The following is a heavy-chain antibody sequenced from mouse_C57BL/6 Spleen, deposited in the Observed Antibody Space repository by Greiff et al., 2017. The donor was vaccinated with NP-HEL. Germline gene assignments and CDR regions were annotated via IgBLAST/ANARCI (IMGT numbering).Heavy chain of an antibody. CDR2: ISDGGSYT. V-gene: IGHV5-4*01. J-gene: IGHJ1*03. CDR1: GFTFSSYA. Sequence: DVMLVESGGGLVKPGGSLKLSCAASGFTFSSYAMSWVRQTPEKRLEWVATISDGGSYTYYPDNVKGRFTISRDNAKNNLYLQMSHLKSEDTAMYYCARDESSYRYFDVWGTGTTVTVSS. D-gene: IGHD1-1*01. CDR3: ARDESSYRYFDV.